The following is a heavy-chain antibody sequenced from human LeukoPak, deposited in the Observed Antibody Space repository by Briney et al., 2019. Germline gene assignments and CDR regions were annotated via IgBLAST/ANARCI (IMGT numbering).Heavy chain of an antibody. V-gene: IGHV1-18*01. D-gene: IGHD2-2*01. CDR1: GYTFTSYG. CDR2: ISAYNGNT. Sequence: GASVKVSCKASGYTFTSYGISWVRQAPGQGLEWMGWISAYNGNTNYAQKLQGRVTMTTDTSTSTAYMELRSLRSDDTAVYYCAAHPHCSSTSCYPYYYYYYMDVLGKGTTVTVSS. CDR3: AAHPHCSSTSCYPYYYYYYMDV. J-gene: IGHJ6*03.